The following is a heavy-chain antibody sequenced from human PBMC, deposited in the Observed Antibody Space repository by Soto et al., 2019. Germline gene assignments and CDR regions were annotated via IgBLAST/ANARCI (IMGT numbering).Heavy chain of an antibody. J-gene: IGHJ5*02. V-gene: IGHV4-39*01. CDR3: ARHTRNQFDP. CDR1: GDSMTTSSYY. Sequence: SETLSLTCTVSGDSMTTSSYYWGWIRQPPGKGLEWIGSIYYSERTSYNSGSTYYSPSLKSRVTISGDTSKSQFSLKLSSVTAADTAVYYCARHTRNQFDPWGQGTLVTVSS. CDR2: IYYSERTSYNSGST.